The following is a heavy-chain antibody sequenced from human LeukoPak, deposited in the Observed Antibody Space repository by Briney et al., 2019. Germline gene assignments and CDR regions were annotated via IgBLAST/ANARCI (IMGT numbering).Heavy chain of an antibody. CDR2: MDPNSDKT. V-gene: IGHV1-8*01. D-gene: IGHD6-13*01. CDR1: GYTFANYE. CDR3: ARPRSTWYTDSFDI. Sequence: ASVRVSCKSSGYTFANYEIHWVRQAAGQGLEYMGWMDPNSDKTDYAQKFQGRVTLTRDTSISTVYMELSGLISEDTAVYYCARPRSTWYTDSFDIWGQGTMVTVSS. J-gene: IGHJ3*02.